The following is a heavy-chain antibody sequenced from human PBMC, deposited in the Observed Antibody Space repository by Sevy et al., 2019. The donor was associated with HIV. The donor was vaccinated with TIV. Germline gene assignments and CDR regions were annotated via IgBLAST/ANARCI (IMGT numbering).Heavy chain of an antibody. CDR3: AKDAPVYDILRPAFDI. J-gene: IGHJ3*02. V-gene: IGHV3-23*01. CDR1: GFTFSSYA. CDR2: IRGSGDRT. Sequence: GGSLRLSCAASGFTFSSYAMSWVRQAPGKGLEWVSTIRGSGDRTYYADSVKGRFTISRDNSKNTLYLQVNSLRAEDTAVYYCAKDAPVYDILRPAFDIWGQGTMVTVSS. D-gene: IGHD3-9*01.